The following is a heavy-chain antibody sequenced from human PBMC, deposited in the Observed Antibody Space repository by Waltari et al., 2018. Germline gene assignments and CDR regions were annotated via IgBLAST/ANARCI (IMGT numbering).Heavy chain of an antibody. J-gene: IGHJ3*02. CDR2: IIPILGIA. CDR3: ARRGEMATRADAFDI. Sequence: QVQLVQSGAEVMTPLSSVTVSCTASVGPLSSSALRWVAKGPGQGLEWMGGIIPILGIANYAQKFQGRVTITADESTSTAYMELSSLRSEDTAVYYCARRGEMATRADAFDIWGQGTMVTVSS. CDR1: VGPLSSSA. D-gene: IGHD5-12*01. V-gene: IGHV1-69*04.